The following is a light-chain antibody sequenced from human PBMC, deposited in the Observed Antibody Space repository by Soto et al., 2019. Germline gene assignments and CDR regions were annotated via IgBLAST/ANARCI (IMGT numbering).Light chain of an antibody. Sequence: DIQMTQSPSSLSASVGDRVTITCRASQDIRHDLGWYQQKPGKAPKRLIYAASSLQSGVPSRFSGSGSGTEFTLTISSLQTEDYATYYCLQHNDYPPTFGQGTKVEI. V-gene: IGKV1-17*01. CDR3: LQHNDYPPT. J-gene: IGKJ1*01. CDR1: QDIRHD. CDR2: AAS.